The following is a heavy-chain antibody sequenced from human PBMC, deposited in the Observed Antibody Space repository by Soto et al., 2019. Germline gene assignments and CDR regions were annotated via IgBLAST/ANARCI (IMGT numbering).Heavy chain of an antibody. D-gene: IGHD2-2*02. J-gene: IGHJ4*02. Sequence: QVQLVESGGGVVQPGRSLRLSCAASGFTFSSYGMHWVRQAPGKGLAWVAVISYDGRNKYYADSVKGRFTISRDNSQHTLYRQLNSLRAEDTAVYYCARDYRGRLYQRDFYYWGQGTLVTVSS. CDR2: ISYDGRNK. CDR1: GFTFSSYG. V-gene: IGHV3-30*03. CDR3: ARDYRGRLYQRDFYY.